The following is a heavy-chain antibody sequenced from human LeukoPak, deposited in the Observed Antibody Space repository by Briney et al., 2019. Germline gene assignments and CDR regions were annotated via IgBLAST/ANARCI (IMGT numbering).Heavy chain of an antibody. J-gene: IGHJ4*02. Sequence: GGSLRLSCAASGFTFSSNGMHWVRQAPGKGLEWVAVIYYDGNNKYYADSVKGRFSISRDNSSNMLYLQMNSLRVEDSAMYYCARWGSGRTSDYWGQGTLVTVSS. CDR3: ARWGSGRTSDY. D-gene: IGHD3-10*01. V-gene: IGHV3-33*01. CDR2: IYYDGNNK. CDR1: GFTFSSNG.